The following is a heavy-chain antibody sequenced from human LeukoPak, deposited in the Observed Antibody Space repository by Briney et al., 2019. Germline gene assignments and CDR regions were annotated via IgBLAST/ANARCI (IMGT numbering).Heavy chain of an antibody. CDR1: GFTFSNAW. J-gene: IGHJ4*02. V-gene: IGHV3-30-3*01. CDR3: ARASGEAITIFGVVPPTRAPNY. Sequence: GGSLRLSCVASGFTFSNAWMSWVRQAPGKGLEWVAVISYDGSNKYYADSVKGRFTISRDNSKNTLYPQMNSLRAEDTAVYYCARASGEAITIFGVVPPTRAPNYWGQGTLVTVSS. CDR2: ISYDGSNK. D-gene: IGHD3-3*01.